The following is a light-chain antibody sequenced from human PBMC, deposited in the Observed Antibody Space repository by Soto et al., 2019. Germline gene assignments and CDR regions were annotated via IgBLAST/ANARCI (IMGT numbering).Light chain of an antibody. CDR1: QSISSW. V-gene: IGKV1-5*01. CDR3: QQYDNLPLT. J-gene: IGKJ4*01. Sequence: DIQMTQSHATLSASLGDRLPITCRASQSISSWLAWYQQKPGKAPKLLIYDASSLESGVPSRFSGSGSGTDFTFTISSLQPEDIATYYCQQYDNLPLTFGGGTKV. CDR2: DAS.